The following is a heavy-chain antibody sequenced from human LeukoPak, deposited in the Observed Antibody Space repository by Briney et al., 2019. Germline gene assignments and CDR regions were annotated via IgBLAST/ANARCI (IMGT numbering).Heavy chain of an antibody. Sequence: GASVKVSCKASGYTFTGYYMHWVRQAPGQGLEWMGWINPNSGGTNYTQKFQGRVTMTRDTSISTAYMELSRLRSDDTAVYYCARNLPMERWLQQGSLQLWFDPWGQGTLVTVSS. CDR2: INPNSGGT. J-gene: IGHJ5*02. CDR1: GYTFTGYY. D-gene: IGHD5-24*01. V-gene: IGHV1-2*02. CDR3: ARNLPMERWLQQGSLQLWFDP.